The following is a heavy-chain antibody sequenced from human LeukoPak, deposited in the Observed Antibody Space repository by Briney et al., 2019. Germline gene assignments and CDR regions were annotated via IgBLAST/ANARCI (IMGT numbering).Heavy chain of an antibody. J-gene: IGHJ4*02. D-gene: IGHD5-18*01. CDR1: GFTFSTYA. CDR3: AKDRIQLWFGTYDY. Sequence: GGSLRLSCEASGFTFSTYAMSWVRQAPGKGLEWVSAISASADTTYYADSVKGRFTISRDNSKNTLYLQMNSLRAEDTAVYYCAKDRIQLWFGTYDYWGQGTLVTVSS. V-gene: IGHV3-23*01. CDR2: ISASADTT.